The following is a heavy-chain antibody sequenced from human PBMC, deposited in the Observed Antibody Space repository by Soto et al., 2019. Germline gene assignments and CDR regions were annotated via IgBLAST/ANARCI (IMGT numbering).Heavy chain of an antibody. V-gene: IGHV3-23*01. J-gene: IGHJ6*03. D-gene: IGHD2-2*01. Sequence: EVQLLESGGGLVQPGGSLRLSCAASGFTFSNYAMSWVRQAPGKGLEWVSAISGSGGSTYYADSVKGRFTISRDNSKNTLYLQMISLRAEDKAVYYCASSGIVVVPAARTKIYYYYYMDVWGKGTTVTVSS. CDR2: ISGSGGST. CDR1: GFTFSNYA. CDR3: ASSGIVVVPAARTKIYYYYYMDV.